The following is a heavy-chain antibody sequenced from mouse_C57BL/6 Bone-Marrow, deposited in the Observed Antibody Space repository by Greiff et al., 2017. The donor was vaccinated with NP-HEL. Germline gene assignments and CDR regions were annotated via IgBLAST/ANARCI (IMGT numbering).Heavy chain of an antibody. Sequence: VQLKESGPGLVKPSQSLSLTCSVTGYSITSGYYWNWIRQSPGNKLEWMGYISYDGTNNYNPSLKNRISITRDTSKNQFFLKLNSVTTEDTATYYCAIPLITTVVGTRAYWGQGTLVTVSA. CDR1: GYSITSGYY. D-gene: IGHD1-1*01. CDR3: AIPLITTVVGTRAY. J-gene: IGHJ3*01. CDR2: ISYDGTN. V-gene: IGHV3-6*01.